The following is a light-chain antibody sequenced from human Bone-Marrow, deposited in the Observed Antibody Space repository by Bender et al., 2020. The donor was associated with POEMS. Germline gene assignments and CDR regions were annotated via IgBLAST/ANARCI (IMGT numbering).Light chain of an antibody. V-gene: IGLV3-21*03. CDR3: HVWGSSDEHTGV. Sequence: VLTQPPSVSVAPGTTARITCGGYNTGDKIVLWYQHKPGQAPVLVVYDDSDRPSGIPERFSGSNSGNAATLTISRVEAGDEADYYCHVWGSSDEHTGVIGGWTKLSV. CDR2: DDS. J-gene: IGLJ3*02. CDR1: NTGDKI.